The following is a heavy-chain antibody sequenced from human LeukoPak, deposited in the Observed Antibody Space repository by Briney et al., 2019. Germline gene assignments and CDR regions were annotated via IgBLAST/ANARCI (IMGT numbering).Heavy chain of an antibody. CDR3: ARVRGSLIAASEDYYMDV. D-gene: IGHD6-13*01. V-gene: IGHV3-21*01. CDR1: EFTFSGFT. J-gene: IGHJ6*03. CDR2: ISRSSTYI. Sequence: PGGSLRLSCAASEFTFSGFTMNWVRQAPGKGLEWVSSISRSSTYISYADSVKGRFTISRDNTKNSLSLQMNSLRAEDTAVYYCARVRGSLIAASEDYYMDVWGRGATVTVSS.